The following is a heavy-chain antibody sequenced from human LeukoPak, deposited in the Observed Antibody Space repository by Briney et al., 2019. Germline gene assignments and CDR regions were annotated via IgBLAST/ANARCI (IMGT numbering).Heavy chain of an antibody. CDR2: INPNSGGT. V-gene: IGHV1-2*02. J-gene: IGHJ5*02. Sequence: ASVKVSCKASGYTFTGYYMHWVRQAPGQGLEWMGWINPNSGGTNYAQKFQGRVTMTRDTSISTAYMELSRLRSDDTAVYYCARDFSPPWVRYFDWLLYAGNWFDPWGQGTLVTVSS. CDR1: GYTFTGYY. D-gene: IGHD3-9*01. CDR3: ARDFSPPWVRYFDWLLYAGNWFDP.